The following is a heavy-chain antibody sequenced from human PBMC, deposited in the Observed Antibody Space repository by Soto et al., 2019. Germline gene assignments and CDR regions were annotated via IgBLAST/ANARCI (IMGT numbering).Heavy chain of an antibody. CDR2: MNPNSGNT. D-gene: IGHD2-2*01. V-gene: IGHV1-8*01. J-gene: IGHJ3*02. CDR3: ARRSRCSSTSCVAAFDI. CDR1: GYTFTSYD. Sequence: GASVKVSCKASGYTFTSYDINWVRQATGQGLEWMGWMNPNSGNTGYAQKFQGRVTMTRNTSISTAYMELSSLRSEDTAVYYCARRSRCSSTSCVAAFDIWGQGTMVTVSS.